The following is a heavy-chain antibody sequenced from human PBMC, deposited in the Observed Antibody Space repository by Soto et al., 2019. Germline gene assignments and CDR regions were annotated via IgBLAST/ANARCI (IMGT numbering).Heavy chain of an antibody. Sequence: GGSLRLSCAASGFTFSSYAMHWVRQAPGKGLEWVAVISYDGSNKYYADSVKGRFTISRDNSKNTLYLQMNSLRAEDTAVYYCARSGGYVDTAMVRVYFDYWGQGTLVTVSS. CDR3: ARSGGYVDTAMVRVYFDY. CDR1: GFTFSSYA. D-gene: IGHD5-18*01. J-gene: IGHJ4*02. V-gene: IGHV3-30-3*01. CDR2: ISYDGSNK.